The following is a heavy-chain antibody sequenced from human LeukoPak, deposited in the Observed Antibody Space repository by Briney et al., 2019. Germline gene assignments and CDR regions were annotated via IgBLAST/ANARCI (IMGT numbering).Heavy chain of an antibody. D-gene: IGHD6-13*01. Sequence: ASVKVSCKTSGYTFTKYGISWLRQAPGQGLEWMGWISAYNGNTNSAQKLQGRVTMTTDTSTSAAYMELSSLRSEDTAVYYCAEQAAAIAAAGNAELDYWGQGTLVTVSS. J-gene: IGHJ4*02. CDR1: GYTFTKYG. V-gene: IGHV1-18*01. CDR2: ISAYNGNT. CDR3: AEQAAAIAAAGNAELDY.